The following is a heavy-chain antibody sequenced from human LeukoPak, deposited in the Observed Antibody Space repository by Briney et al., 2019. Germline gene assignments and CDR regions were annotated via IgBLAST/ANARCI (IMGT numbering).Heavy chain of an antibody. Sequence: SQTLSLTCTVSGGSISSGGYYWSWIRQHPGKGLEWIGYIYYSGSTYYNPSLKSRVTISVDTSKNQFSLKLSSVTAADTAVYYCARERIGHDYGDYGPVWGQGTTVTVSS. V-gene: IGHV4-31*03. CDR2: IYYSGST. CDR1: GGSISSGGYY. J-gene: IGHJ6*02. CDR3: ARERIGHDYGDYGPV. D-gene: IGHD4-17*01.